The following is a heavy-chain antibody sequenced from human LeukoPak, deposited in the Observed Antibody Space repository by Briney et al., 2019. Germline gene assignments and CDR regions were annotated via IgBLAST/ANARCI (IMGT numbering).Heavy chain of an antibody. CDR2: TYYRSKWYN. CDR1: GDSVSSNSAA. J-gene: IGHJ3*02. CDR3: ARAGSCCSSTSCTPLRAFDI. V-gene: IGHV6-1*01. Sequence: SQTLSLTCAISGDSVSSNSAAWNWIRQSPSRGLEWLGRTYYRSKWYNDYAVSVKSRITINPDTSKNQFSLQLNSVTPEDTAVYYCARAGSCCSSTSCTPLRAFDIWGQGTMVTVSS. D-gene: IGHD2-2*01.